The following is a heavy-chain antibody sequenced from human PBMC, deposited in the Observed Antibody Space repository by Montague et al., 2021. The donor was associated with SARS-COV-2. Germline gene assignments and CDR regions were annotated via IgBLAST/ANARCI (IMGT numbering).Heavy chain of an antibody. CDR2: IYHSGST. Sequence: SETLSLTCAVSGGSNSSSNWWSWVRQPPGKGLEWIGEIYHSGSTNYNPSLKSRVTISVDKSKNQFSLKLSSVTAADTAVYYCARGLGWLRGYFDYWGQGTLVTVSS. J-gene: IGHJ4*02. CDR1: GGSNSSSNW. V-gene: IGHV4-4*02. CDR3: ARGLGWLRGYFDY. D-gene: IGHD6-19*01.